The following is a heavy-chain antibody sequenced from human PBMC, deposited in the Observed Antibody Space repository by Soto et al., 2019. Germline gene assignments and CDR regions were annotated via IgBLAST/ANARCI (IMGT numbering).Heavy chain of an antibody. CDR2: INHSGST. CDR1: GGSFSGYY. Sequence: SETLSLTCAVYGGSFSGYYWSWIRQPPGKGLEWIGEINHSGSTNYNPSLKSRVTISVDTSKNQFSLKLSSVTAADTAVYYCARAKRMISGRGWFDPWGQGTLVTVSS. CDR3: ARAKRMISGRGWFDP. J-gene: IGHJ5*02. D-gene: IGHD3-10*01. V-gene: IGHV4-34*01.